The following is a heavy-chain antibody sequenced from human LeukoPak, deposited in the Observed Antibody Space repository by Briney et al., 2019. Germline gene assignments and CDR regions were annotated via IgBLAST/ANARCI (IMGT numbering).Heavy chain of an antibody. D-gene: IGHD1-1*01. Sequence: GGSLRLSCAASGFTFDDYAMHWVRQAPGKGLEWVSGISWNSGSIGYADSVKGRFTISRDNAKNSLYLQMNSLRAEDMALYYCAKVGTGQPAAGAFDIWGQGTMVTVSS. CDR3: AKVGTGQPAAGAFDI. CDR2: ISWNSGSI. V-gene: IGHV3-9*03. CDR1: GFTFDDYA. J-gene: IGHJ3*02.